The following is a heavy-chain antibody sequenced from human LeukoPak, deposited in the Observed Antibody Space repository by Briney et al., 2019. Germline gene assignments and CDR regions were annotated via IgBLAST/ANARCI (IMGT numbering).Heavy chain of an antibody. CDR2: IEQDGSER. Sequence: PGGSLRLSCAASGFTFSTCWMTWVRQAPGKGLEWVANIEQDGSERYYVDSVKGRFTISRDNAKSSLYLQMNSLRAEDTAVYYCAKSLVVVNDPPDYWGQGTLVTVSS. D-gene: IGHD2-21*01. CDR1: GFTFSTCW. J-gene: IGHJ4*02. V-gene: IGHV3-7*01. CDR3: AKSLVVVNDPPDY.